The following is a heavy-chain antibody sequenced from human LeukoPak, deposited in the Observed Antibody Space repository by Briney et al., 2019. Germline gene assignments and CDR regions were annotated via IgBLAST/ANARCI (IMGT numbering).Heavy chain of an antibody. Sequence: PSETLSLTCAVYGGSFSGYYWSWIRQPPGKGLEWIGEINHSGSTNYNPSLKSRVTISVDTSKNQFSLKLSSVTAADTAVYYCARGLVGATLGYYYYYMDVWGKGTTVTVSS. CDR1: GGSFSGYY. CDR3: ARGLVGATLGYYYYYMDV. V-gene: IGHV4-34*01. J-gene: IGHJ6*03. D-gene: IGHD1-26*01. CDR2: INHSGST.